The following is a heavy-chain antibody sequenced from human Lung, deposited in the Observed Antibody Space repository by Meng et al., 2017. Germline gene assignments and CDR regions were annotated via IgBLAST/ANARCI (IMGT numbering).Heavy chain of an antibody. V-gene: IGHV4-34*01. CDR3: ARGPTTMAHDLDY. CDR1: GGSFSDYY. CDR2: INHSGST. Sequence: QVQLQQWGAGLLKPSETLSLTCVVSGGSFSDYYWSWIRQPPGKGLEWIGEINHSGSTNYNPSLESRATTSVDTSQNNLSLKLSSVTAADSAVYYCARGPTTMAHDLDYWGQGTLVTVSS. J-gene: IGHJ4*02. D-gene: IGHD4-11*01.